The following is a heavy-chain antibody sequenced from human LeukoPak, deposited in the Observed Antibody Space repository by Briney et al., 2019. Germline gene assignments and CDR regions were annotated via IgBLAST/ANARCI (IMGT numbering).Heavy chain of an antibody. V-gene: IGHV3-49*04. CDR2: IRRRAYGGAA. Sequence: GGSLRLSCTTSGFAFDDFAMSWVRQPAGKGLEWVGFIRRRAYGGAAEYAASVKGRFIISRDDSKGIAYLQMNSLKTEDTAVYYCSRNGLVDFDYWGQGSRVIV. CDR1: GFAFDDFA. J-gene: IGHJ4*02. CDR3: SRNGLVDFDY.